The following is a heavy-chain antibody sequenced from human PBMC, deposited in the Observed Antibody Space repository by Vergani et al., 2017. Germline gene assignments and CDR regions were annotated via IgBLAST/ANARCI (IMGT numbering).Heavy chain of an antibody. Sequence: QLQLQESGPGLVKPSATLSLTCSVSGASIRSSNYYWGWIRQPPGKGLEWIASIYYSGSTYYNPSLKSRVTISVDTSKNQFSLKLSSVTAADPAVYFCARHSTVEWLVKLGGIDPWGQGILVTVSS. CDR2: IYYSGST. J-gene: IGHJ5*02. CDR1: GASIRSSNYY. V-gene: IGHV4-39*01. D-gene: IGHD6-19*01. CDR3: ARHSTVEWLVKLGGIDP.